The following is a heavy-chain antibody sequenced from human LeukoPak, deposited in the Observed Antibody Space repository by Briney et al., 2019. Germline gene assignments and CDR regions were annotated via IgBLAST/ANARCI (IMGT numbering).Heavy chain of an antibody. J-gene: IGHJ3*02. CDR2: ISGSGGST. V-gene: IGHV3-23*01. CDR3: ARDRVIAAAGNDAFDI. Sequence: GGSLRLSCAASGFTFSSYAMSWVRQAPGKGLEWVSAISGSGGSTYYADSVKGRFTISRDNSKNTLYLQMNSLRAEDTAVYYCARDRVIAAAGNDAFDIWGQGTMVTVSS. D-gene: IGHD6-13*01. CDR1: GFTFSSYA.